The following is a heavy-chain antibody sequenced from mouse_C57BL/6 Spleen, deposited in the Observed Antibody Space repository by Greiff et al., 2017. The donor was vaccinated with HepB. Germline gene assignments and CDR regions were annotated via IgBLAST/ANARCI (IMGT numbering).Heavy chain of an antibody. J-gene: IGHJ4*01. CDR2: IYPGDGDT. CDR1: GYAFSSSW. V-gene: IGHV1-82*01. D-gene: IGHD1-1*01. CDR3: ARDYYCSSYVRGAMDY. Sequence: VQLQESGPELVKPGASVKISCKASGYAFSSSWMNWVKQRPGKGLEWIGRIYPGDGDTNYNGKFKGKATLTADKSSSTAYMQLSSLTSEDSAVYFCARDYYCSSYVRGAMDYGGQGTSVTVSS.